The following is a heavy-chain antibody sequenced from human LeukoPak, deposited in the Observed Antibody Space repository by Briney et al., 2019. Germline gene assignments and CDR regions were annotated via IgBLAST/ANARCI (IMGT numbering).Heavy chain of an antibody. CDR3: ARAAPYYYDSSGYSAFDS. CDR1: GFTVSSYA. CDR2: LSYDGSNK. V-gene: IGHV3-30-3*01. J-gene: IGHJ3*02. D-gene: IGHD3-22*01. Sequence: GGSLRLSCAASGFTVSSYAMHWVRQAPGKGLEWVAFLSYDGSNKYYADSVKGRFTISRDNSRNTLYLQMNSLRAEDTAVYYCARAAPYYYDSSGYSAFDSWGQGTMVTVSA.